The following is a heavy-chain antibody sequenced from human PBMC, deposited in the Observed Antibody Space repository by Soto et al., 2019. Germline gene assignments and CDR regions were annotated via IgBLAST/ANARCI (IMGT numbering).Heavy chain of an antibody. CDR1: GFTFDDYT. D-gene: IGHD1-7*01. CDR2: ISWDGGST. Sequence: PGGSLRLSCAASGFTFDDYTMHWVRQAPGKGLEWVSLISWDGGSTYYADSVKGRFTISRDNSKNSLYLQMNSLRTEDTALHYCAKDISSGTTPRGMDVWGQGTTVTVSS. V-gene: IGHV3-43*01. J-gene: IGHJ6*02. CDR3: AKDISSGTTPRGMDV.